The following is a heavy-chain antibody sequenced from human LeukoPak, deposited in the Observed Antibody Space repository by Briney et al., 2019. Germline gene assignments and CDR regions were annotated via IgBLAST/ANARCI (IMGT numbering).Heavy chain of an antibody. J-gene: IGHJ6*02. CDR2: INQDGSDK. V-gene: IGHV3-7*01. D-gene: IGHD2-15*01. CDR1: GFSISAYW. CDR3: ARDLVVVGSSFSYGMDV. Sequence: GGSLRLFCAASGFSISAYWMSWVRQAPGKGLDWVANINQDGSDKYSVDSVKGRFAISRDNAKNSLYLEMSSLRADDTAVYYCARDLVVVGSSFSYGMDVWGQGTTVTVSS.